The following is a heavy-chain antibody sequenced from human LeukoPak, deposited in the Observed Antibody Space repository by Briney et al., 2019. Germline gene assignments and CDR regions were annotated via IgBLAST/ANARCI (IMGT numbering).Heavy chain of an antibody. CDR1: GGTFSSYA. V-gene: IGHV1-69*04. Sequence: SVKVSCKASGGTFSSYAISWVRQAPGQGLEWMGRIIPIFGIANYAQKFQGRVTITADKSTSTAYMELSSLRSEDTAVYYCARETYYDSSGSQASRYFDYWGQETLVTVSS. CDR2: IIPIFGIA. CDR3: ARETYYDSSGSQASRYFDY. J-gene: IGHJ4*02. D-gene: IGHD3-22*01.